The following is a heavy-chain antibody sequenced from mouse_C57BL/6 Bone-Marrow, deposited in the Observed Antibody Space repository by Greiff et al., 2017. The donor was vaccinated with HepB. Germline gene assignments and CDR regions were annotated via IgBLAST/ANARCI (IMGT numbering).Heavy chain of an antibody. V-gene: IGHV1-50*01. D-gene: IGHD3-1*01. CDR2: IDPSDSYT. Sequence: VQLQQPGAELVKPGASVKLSCKASGYTFTSYWMQWVKQRPGQGLEWIGEIDPSDSYTNYNQKFKGKATLTVDTSSSTAYMQLSSLTSEDSAVYYCANGLFDYWGQGTTLTVSS. CDR3: ANGLFDY. CDR1: GYTFTSYW. J-gene: IGHJ2*01.